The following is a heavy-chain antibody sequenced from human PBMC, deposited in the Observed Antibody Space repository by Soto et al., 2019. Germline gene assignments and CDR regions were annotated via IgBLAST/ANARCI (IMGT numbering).Heavy chain of an antibody. J-gene: IGHJ6*02. D-gene: IGHD3-9*01. CDR1: GGTFSSYA. V-gene: IGHV1-2*04. CDR3: AIFYYDILTGPPSPYYGMDV. Sequence: ASVKVSCKASGGTFSSYAISWVRQAPGQGLEWMGWINPNSGGTNYAQKFQGWVTMTRDTSISTAYMELSRLRSDDTAVYYCAIFYYDILTGPPSPYYGMDVWGQGTTVTVSS. CDR2: INPNSGGT.